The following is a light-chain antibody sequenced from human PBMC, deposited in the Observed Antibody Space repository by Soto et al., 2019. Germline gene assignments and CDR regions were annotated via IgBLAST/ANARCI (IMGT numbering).Light chain of an antibody. CDR3: AAWDDRLNGWV. J-gene: IGLJ3*02. CDR1: NSDVGSYNY. V-gene: IGLV2-14*03. CDR2: NVY. Sequence: QSALTQPASVSGSPGQSITISCTGTNSDVGSYNYVSWHQQHPGKAPKLMIYNVYDRPSGISNRFPGSKSGNTASLTISGLQGEDEADYYCAAWDDRLNGWVFGGGTKLTVL.